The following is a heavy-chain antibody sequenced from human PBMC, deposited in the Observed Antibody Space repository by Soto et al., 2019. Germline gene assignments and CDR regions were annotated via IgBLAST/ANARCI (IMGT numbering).Heavy chain of an antibody. CDR1: GGTFSTHA. D-gene: IGHD2-15*01. CDR2: IIPISGTT. V-gene: IGHV1-69*13. CDR3: ARGYCSGGNCYSGMDV. J-gene: IGHJ6*02. Sequence: SVKVSCKASGGTFSTHAIIWVRQAPGHGLEWMGGIIPISGTTYYTQKFQGRVTITADEPTSTAFMELSSLKSEDTAVFYCARGYCSGGNCYSGMDVWGQGTMVTVSS.